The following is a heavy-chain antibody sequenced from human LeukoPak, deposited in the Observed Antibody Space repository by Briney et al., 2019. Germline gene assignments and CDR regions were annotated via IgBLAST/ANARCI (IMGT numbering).Heavy chain of an antibody. V-gene: IGHV3-23*01. CDR2: ISGSGGST. CDR1: GFTFSSYA. Sequence: GGSLRLSCAASGFTFSSYAMSWVRQAPGKGLEWVSAISGSGGSTYYADSVKGRFTISRDNSKNTLYLQMNSLRAEDTAVYYCAKDLEPDIVVVPAAMSAFDIWGQGTMVTVSS. CDR3: AKDLEPDIVVVPAAMSAFDI. D-gene: IGHD2-2*01. J-gene: IGHJ3*02.